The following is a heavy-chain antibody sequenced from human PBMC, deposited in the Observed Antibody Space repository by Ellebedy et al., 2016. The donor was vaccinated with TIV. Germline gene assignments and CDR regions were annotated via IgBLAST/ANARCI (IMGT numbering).Heavy chain of an antibody. CDR2: MKQDGSEK. D-gene: IGHD7-27*01. Sequence: GGSLRLSXTASGFTFSNYYMDWVRQAPGKGLEWVANMKQDGSEKFYVDSVNGRFTISRDNAKNSLYLHLSSLRPEDTAVYYCARLNWGRFAFDFWGQGTLVTVSS. J-gene: IGHJ5*01. CDR3: ARLNWGRFAFDF. V-gene: IGHV3-7*01. CDR1: GFTFSNYY.